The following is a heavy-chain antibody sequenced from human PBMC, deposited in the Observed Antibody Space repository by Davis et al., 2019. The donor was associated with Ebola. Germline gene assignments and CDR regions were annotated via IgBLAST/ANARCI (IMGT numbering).Heavy chain of an antibody. CDR3: ARDPDYYESSGWSGWFDP. CDR2: IIPIFGTA. V-gene: IGHV1-69*13. J-gene: IGHJ5*02. D-gene: IGHD3-22*01. Sequence: SVKVSCKASGGTFSSYAISWVRQAPGQGLEWMGGIIPIFGTANYAQKFQGRVTITADESTSTAYMELSSLRSEDTAVFYCARDPDYYESSGWSGWFDPWGQGTLVIVSS. CDR1: GGTFSSYA.